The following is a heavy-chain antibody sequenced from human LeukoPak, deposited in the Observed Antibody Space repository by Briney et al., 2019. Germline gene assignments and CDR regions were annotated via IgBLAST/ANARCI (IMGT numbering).Heavy chain of an antibody. CDR3: ARDGEEKLWELPYFDY. J-gene: IGHJ4*02. CDR1: GYTFTSYG. Sequence: ASVKVSCKASGYTFTSYGISWMRQAPGQGLEWMGWISAYNGNTNYAQKLQGRVTMTTDTSTSTAYMELRSLRSDDTAVYYCARDGEEKLWELPYFDYWGQGTLVTVSS. D-gene: IGHD1-26*01. V-gene: IGHV1-18*01. CDR2: ISAYNGNT.